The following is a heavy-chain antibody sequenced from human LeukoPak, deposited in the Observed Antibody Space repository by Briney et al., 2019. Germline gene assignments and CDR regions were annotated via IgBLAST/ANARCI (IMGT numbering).Heavy chain of an antibody. J-gene: IGHJ4*02. V-gene: IGHV1-69*04. CDR3: ARGASCGGDCYSDFDF. D-gene: IGHD2-21*02. Sequence: FQGRVTITADKSTSTAYMELSSLRSDDAAVYYCARGASCGGDCYSDFDFWGQGTLVTVSS.